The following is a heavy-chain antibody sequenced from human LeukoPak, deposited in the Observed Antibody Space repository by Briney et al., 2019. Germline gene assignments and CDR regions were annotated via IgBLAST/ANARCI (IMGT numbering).Heavy chain of an antibody. D-gene: IGHD1-26*01. V-gene: IGHV1-46*01. CDR2: INPSGGST. J-gene: IGHJ4*02. CDR3: ARRLRGGTTIFDY. Sequence: ASVKVSCKASGYTFTNYYMQWVRQAPGQGLEWMGIINPSGGSTTYARKFQGRGTMTSDTSPSTVYMELSSLRSEETDVYYCARRLRGGTTIFDYWGQGTLVTVSS. CDR1: GYTFTNYY.